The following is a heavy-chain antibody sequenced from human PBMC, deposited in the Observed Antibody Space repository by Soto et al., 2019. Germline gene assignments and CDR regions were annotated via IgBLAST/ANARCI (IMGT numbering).Heavy chain of an antibody. V-gene: IGHV1-18*04. J-gene: IGHJ4*02. CDR2: ISVYIDNA. Sequence: QVQLVQSGAQVKKPGASVKLSCKASGYIFTSYGIYWVRQAPGQGLECLGWISVYIDNANYGQNFEGRVTMTTDRSTSTAYMELSSLTSDDTAVFCCASGAFDYGPGSHYNSPFDYWGQGTLVTVSS. CDR1: GYIFTSYG. CDR3: ASGAFDYGPGSHYNSPFDY. D-gene: IGHD3-10*01.